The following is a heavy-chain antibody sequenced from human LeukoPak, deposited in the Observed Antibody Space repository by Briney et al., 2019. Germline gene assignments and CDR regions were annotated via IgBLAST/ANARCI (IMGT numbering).Heavy chain of an antibody. CDR1: GYSFTSYW. CDR3: ARQDRIAGDRRAFDI. D-gene: IGHD6-13*01. J-gene: IGHJ3*02. CDR2: IYPGDSDT. V-gene: IGHV5-51*01. Sequence: GESLKISFKGSGYSFTSYWIGWVRPMPGKGLEWMGIIYPGDSDTRYSPSFQGQVTISADKSISTAYLQWSSLKASDTAMYYCARQDRIAGDRRAFDIWGQGTMVTVSS.